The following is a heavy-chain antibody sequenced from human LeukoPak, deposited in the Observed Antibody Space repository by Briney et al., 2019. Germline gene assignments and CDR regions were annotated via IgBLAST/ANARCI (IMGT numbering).Heavy chain of an antibody. CDR1: GFTFSSYA. J-gene: IGHJ4*02. V-gene: IGHV3-64*01. Sequence: PGGSLRLSCAASGFTFSSYAMHWVRQAPGKGLEYVSAISSNGGSTYYANSVKGRFTISRDNSKNTLYLQMDSLRAEDMAVYYCARGRHYDILTGYDYWGQGTLVTVSS. D-gene: IGHD3-9*01. CDR2: ISSNGGST. CDR3: ARGRHYDILTGYDY.